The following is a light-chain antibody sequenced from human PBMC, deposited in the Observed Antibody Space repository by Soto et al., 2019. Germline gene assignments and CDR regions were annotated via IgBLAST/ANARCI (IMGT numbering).Light chain of an antibody. CDR2: STS. Sequence: ENVLTQSPGTLSLSPGERATLSCRASQSVGSSYLAWYQQKPGQAPRLLIYSTSSRATDIPDRFSGSGSGKDFTLTIGRLEHEDFAVYYCQQYDSPIWTFGQGTKVEIK. CDR1: QSVGSSY. J-gene: IGKJ1*01. CDR3: QQYDSPIWT. V-gene: IGKV3-20*01.